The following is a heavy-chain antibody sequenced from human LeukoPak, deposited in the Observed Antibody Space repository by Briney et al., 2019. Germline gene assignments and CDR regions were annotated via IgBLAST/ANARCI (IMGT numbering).Heavy chain of an antibody. J-gene: IGHJ1*01. V-gene: IGHV1-2*02. Sequence: APVKVSCRASGYTFTDYYLHWVRQAPGQGLEWLGWINPNSGDTNLAQKFQGRVTMTRDTSINTAYLELTGLRSDDTAVYYCAREDLYNYPLDFWGQGTLVTVSS. CDR2: INPNSGDT. CDR3: AREDLYNYPLDF. D-gene: IGHD5-24*01. CDR1: GYTFTDYY.